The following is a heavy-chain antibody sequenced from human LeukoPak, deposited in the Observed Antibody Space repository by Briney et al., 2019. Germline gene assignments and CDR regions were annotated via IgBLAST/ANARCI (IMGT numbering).Heavy chain of an antibody. CDR2: ISSSSSSI. CDR1: GFTFSSYS. Sequence: PGGSLRLSCAASGFTFSSYSMNWVRQAPGKGLEWVSYISSSSSSIYYADSVEGRFTISRDNAKNSLYLQMNSLRDEDTAVYYCARDVCSSTSCYNNYWGQGTLVTVSS. J-gene: IGHJ4*02. D-gene: IGHD2-2*02. CDR3: ARDVCSSTSCYNNY. V-gene: IGHV3-48*02.